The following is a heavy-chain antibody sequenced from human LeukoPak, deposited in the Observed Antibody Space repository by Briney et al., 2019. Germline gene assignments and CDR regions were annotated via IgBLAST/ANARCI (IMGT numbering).Heavy chain of an antibody. D-gene: IGHD1-26*01. CDR2: IYWDDDK. CDR1: GFSLTRGVA. J-gene: IGHJ4*02. Sequence: GSGPTLVKPTQTLTLTCTFSGFSLTRGVAVGWIRQPPGKALEWLALIYWDDDKRYSPSLKSRFTITKGTSKNQVFLTMTNMDPVDTATYFCAQKGSGYFFEYWGQGTRVTVSS. V-gene: IGHV2-5*02. CDR3: AQKGSGYFFEY.